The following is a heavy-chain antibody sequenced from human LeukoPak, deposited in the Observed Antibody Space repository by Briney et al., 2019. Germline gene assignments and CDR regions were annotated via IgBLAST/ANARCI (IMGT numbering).Heavy chain of an antibody. CDR1: GFTFSSYS. J-gene: IGHJ6*02. CDR2: ISGSGGST. V-gene: IGHV3-23*01. D-gene: IGHD6-13*01. CDR3: AKDGYSISWSYYYSGMDV. Sequence: PGGSLRLSCAASGFTFSSYSMNWVRQAPGKGLEWVSAISGSGGSTYYADSVKGRFTISRDKSKNTVYLQVNSLRAEDTAVYYCAKDGYSISWSYYYSGMDVWGQGATVTVSS.